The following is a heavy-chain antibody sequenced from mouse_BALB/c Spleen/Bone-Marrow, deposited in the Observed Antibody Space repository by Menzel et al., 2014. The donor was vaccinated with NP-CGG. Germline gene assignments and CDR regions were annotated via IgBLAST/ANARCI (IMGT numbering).Heavy chain of an antibody. Sequence: QWGAELAKPRASGRLSCKASGHTFTRYSLHWVKQWPGQGLEWVGYINPCTGYTEYNQKFKDKATLTADKSSSTAYMQLSSLTSEASAVYYCARTTGSTNGVFAYWGQGTLVTVSA. CDR2: INPCTGYT. V-gene: IGHV1-7*01. CDR3: ARTTGSTNGVFAY. J-gene: IGHJ3*01. D-gene: IGHD1-2*01. CDR1: GHTFTRYS.